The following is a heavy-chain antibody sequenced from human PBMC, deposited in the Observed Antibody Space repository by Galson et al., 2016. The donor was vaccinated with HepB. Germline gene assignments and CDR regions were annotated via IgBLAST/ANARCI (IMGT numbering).Heavy chain of an antibody. D-gene: IGHD3-16*01. CDR3: ASRYDYVWRNPRFDYHYYGMDV. V-gene: IGHV1-69*13. J-gene: IGHJ6*02. CDR1: GGTFSNSA. Sequence: SVKVSCKASGGTFSNSAISWVRQAPGQGLEWMGGIIPIFGTSNYAQRFQGRVTITADESTSTAYMELSSLRSEDTAVYYCASRYDYVWRNPRFDYHYYGMDVWGQGTTVTVSS. CDR2: IIPIFGTS.